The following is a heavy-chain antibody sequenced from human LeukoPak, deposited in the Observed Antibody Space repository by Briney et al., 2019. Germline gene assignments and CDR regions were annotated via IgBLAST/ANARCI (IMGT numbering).Heavy chain of an antibody. J-gene: IGHJ4*02. CDR3: ARGGAVVVPAVTDY. D-gene: IGHD2-2*01. Sequence: GGSLRLSCAASGFTVSSNYMSWVRQAPGKGLEWVSVIYSGGSTYYADSVKGRFTISRDNSKNTLYLQMNSLRAEDTAVYYCARGGAVVVPAVTDYWGQGTLVTASS. CDR2: IYSGGST. V-gene: IGHV3-66*02. CDR1: GFTVSSNY.